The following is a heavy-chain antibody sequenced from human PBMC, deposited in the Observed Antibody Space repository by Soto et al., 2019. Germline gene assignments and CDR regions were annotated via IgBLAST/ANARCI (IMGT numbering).Heavy chain of an antibody. Sequence: SETLSLTCTVSGGSISSYYWSWIRQPPGKGLEWIGYIYYSGSTNYNPSLKSRVTISVDTSKNQFSLKLSSVTAADTAVYYCARELNGDLNWFDPWGQGTLVTVSS. D-gene: IGHD4-17*01. CDR3: ARELNGDLNWFDP. CDR2: IYYSGST. CDR1: GGSISSYY. J-gene: IGHJ5*02. V-gene: IGHV4-59*01.